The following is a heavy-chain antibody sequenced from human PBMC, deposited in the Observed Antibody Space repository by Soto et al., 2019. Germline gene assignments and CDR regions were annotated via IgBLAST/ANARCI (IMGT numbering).Heavy chain of an antibody. CDR2: ISYDGSNE. Sequence: VQLVESGGDLVQPGGSLRLSCFASGFTVSSNFMNWVRQAPGKGLEWLAIISYDGSNEYYADSVKGRFTISRDNSKNTLYLQMNSLGAEDTAVYYCARDYSDAMDVWGQGTTVTVSS. CDR3: ARDYSDAMDV. V-gene: IGHV3-30*03. J-gene: IGHJ6*02. CDR1: GFTVSSNF. D-gene: IGHD2-15*01.